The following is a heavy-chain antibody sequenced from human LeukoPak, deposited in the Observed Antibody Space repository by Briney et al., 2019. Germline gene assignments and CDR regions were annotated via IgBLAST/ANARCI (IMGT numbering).Heavy chain of an antibody. V-gene: IGHV4-39*07. CDR2: IYYSGST. CDR1: GGSISSSSYY. D-gene: IGHD2-2*01. J-gene: IGHJ4*02. CDR3: ARDLSVPPYYFDY. Sequence: SETLSLTCTVSGGSISSSSYYWGWIRQPPGKGLEWIGSIYYSGSTYYNPSLKSRVTISVDTSKNQFSLKLSSVTAADTAVYYCARDLSVPPYYFDYWGQGTLVTVSS.